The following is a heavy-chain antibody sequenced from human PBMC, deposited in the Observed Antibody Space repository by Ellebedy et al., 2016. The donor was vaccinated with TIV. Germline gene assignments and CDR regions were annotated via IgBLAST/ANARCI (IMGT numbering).Heavy chain of an antibody. V-gene: IGHV3-7*03. J-gene: IGHJ6*02. CDR2: VNQDGSEK. D-gene: IGHD2-2*01. CDR3: ASGIVIVPADISYIGLYFYGMDV. Sequence: GESLKISCAASGFTISRHWMSWVRQGPGKGLEWVANVNQDGSEKYYVDSVKGRFTISRDNGKNSVHLQLNSLRAEDTAVYYCASGIVIVPADISYIGLYFYGMDVWGQGTTVTVSS. CDR1: GFTISRHW.